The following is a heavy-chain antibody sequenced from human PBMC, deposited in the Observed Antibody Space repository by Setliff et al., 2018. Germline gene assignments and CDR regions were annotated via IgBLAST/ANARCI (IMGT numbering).Heavy chain of an antibody. V-gene: IGHV3-9*01. CDR2: ISWDSNKI. J-gene: IGHJ1*01. Sequence: PGGSLRLSCETSGFKFYDFCMHWLWQAPGKGLEWVSSISWDSNKIAYGDSVRGRFTVSRDSAKPSLYLQMNSLRPEDTALYYCAKGRRPLYLYDNDPRADYFQHLGPGTQVTVSS. CDR1: GFKFYDFC. CDR3: AKGRRPLYLYDNDPRADYFQH. D-gene: IGHD3-16*01.